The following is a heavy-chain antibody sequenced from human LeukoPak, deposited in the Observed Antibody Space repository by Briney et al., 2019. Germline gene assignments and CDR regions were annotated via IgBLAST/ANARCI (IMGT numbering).Heavy chain of an antibody. CDR2: FYSGGTT. CDR1: GFNVRSKY. CDR3: ARVSFGPASEWFDP. V-gene: IGHV3-53*01. D-gene: IGHD3/OR15-3a*01. J-gene: IGHJ5*02. Sequence: PGGSLRLSCAASGFNVRSKYMSWVRQAPGKGLECVSVFYSGGTTAYADSVRGRFTVSIDNSNNTLYLQMNSLRAEDTAVYYCARVSFGPASEWFDPGGQGTLVTVSS.